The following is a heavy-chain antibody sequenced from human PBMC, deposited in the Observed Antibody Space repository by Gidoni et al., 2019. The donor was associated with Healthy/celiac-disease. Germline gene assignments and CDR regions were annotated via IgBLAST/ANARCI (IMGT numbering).Heavy chain of an antibody. CDR3: ASTISGQQLGDNWFDP. CDR2: IYYRGST. D-gene: IGHD6-13*01. V-gene: IGHV4-39*01. J-gene: IGHJ5*02. Sequence: QLQLQESGPGLVKPSETLSLTCTVSGGSISSSSYYWGWSRPPPGQGLEWIGSIYYRGSTYYNPSLKSRVTIAVDTSKNQFSLKLSSVTAADTAVYYCASTISGQQLGDNWFDPWGQGTLVTVSS. CDR1: GGSISSSSYY.